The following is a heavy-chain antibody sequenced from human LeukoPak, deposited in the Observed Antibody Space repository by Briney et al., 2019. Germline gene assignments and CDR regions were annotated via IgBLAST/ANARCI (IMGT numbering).Heavy chain of an antibody. V-gene: IGHV3-30*18. J-gene: IGHJ4*02. CDR2: ISYDGSNK. CDR3: AKQREGISWSPDY. CDR1: GFTFSSYG. Sequence: GGSLRLSCAASGFTFSSYGMHWVRQAPGKGLEWVAVISYDGSNKFYADSVKGRFTISGDNSKNTLYLQVNSLRAEDTAMYYCAKQREGISWSPDYWGQGTLVTVSS. D-gene: IGHD6-13*01.